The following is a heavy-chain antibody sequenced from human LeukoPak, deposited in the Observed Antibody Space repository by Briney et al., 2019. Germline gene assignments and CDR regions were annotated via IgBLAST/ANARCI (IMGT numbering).Heavy chain of an antibody. J-gene: IGHJ4*02. D-gene: IGHD6-6*01. Sequence: GGSLRLACAASGFTVNNNRMGWVRQAPGKGLEWVSITYSGGTTYYADSVRGRFTISRDDSKNTLYLQMNSLTAEDTAVYYCARTYSNSPGPNDYWGRGTLVTVSS. CDR2: TYSGGTT. CDR3: ARTYSNSPGPNDY. CDR1: GFTVNNNR. V-gene: IGHV3-53*01.